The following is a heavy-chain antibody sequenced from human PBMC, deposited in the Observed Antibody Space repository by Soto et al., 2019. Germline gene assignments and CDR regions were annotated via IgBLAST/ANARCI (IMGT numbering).Heavy chain of an antibody. CDR3: ARLIVLVPAATSYYYGMDV. V-gene: IGHV1-69*02. D-gene: IGHD2-2*01. J-gene: IGHJ6*02. Sequence: VKVSCKASGGTFSSYTISWVRQAPGQGLEWMGRIIPILGIANYAQKFQGRVTITVGKSTSTAYMELSSLRSEDTAVYYCARLIVLVPAATSYYYGMDVWGQGTTVTVSS. CDR1: GGTFSSYT. CDR2: IIPILGIA.